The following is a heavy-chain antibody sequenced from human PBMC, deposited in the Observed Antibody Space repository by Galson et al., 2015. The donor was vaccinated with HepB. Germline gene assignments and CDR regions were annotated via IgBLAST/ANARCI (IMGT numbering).Heavy chain of an antibody. Sequence: TLSLTCTVSGGSISSGGYYWSWIRQHPGKGLEWIGYIYYSGSTYYNPSLKSRVTISVDTSKNQFSLKLSSVTAADTAVYYCARVSCSGGSCYLGYWGQGTLVTVSS. D-gene: IGHD2-15*01. V-gene: IGHV4-31*03. CDR2: IYYSGST. J-gene: IGHJ4*02. CDR3: ARVSCSGGSCYLGY. CDR1: GGSISSGGYY.